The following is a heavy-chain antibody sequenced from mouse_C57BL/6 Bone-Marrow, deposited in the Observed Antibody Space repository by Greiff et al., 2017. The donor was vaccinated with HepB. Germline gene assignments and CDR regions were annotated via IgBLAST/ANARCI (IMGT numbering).Heavy chain of an antibody. V-gene: IGHV1-4*01. Sequence: VQGVESGAELARPGASVKMSCKASGYTFTSYTMHWVKQRPGQGLEWIGYINPSSGYTKYNQKFKDKATLTADKSSSTAYMQLSSLTSEDSAVYYCANFYYFDYWGQGTTLTVSS. CDR3: ANFYYFDY. CDR2: INPSSGYT. J-gene: IGHJ2*01. CDR1: GYTFTSYT.